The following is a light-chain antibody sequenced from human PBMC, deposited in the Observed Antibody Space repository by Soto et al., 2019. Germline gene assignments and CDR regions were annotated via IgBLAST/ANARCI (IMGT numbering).Light chain of an antibody. CDR2: KGF. Sequence: DIQMTQSTSTLSASVGDRVTITCRASQSISSWLAWYQQKPGRAPKLLIYKGFILVSRVPSRFSGSRSLTEFTLTIGSLQPDDFSSYYCQLYNAFSATVGGGTKVEIK. J-gene: IGKJ4*01. CDR3: QLYNAFSAT. CDR1: QSISSW. V-gene: IGKV1-5*03.